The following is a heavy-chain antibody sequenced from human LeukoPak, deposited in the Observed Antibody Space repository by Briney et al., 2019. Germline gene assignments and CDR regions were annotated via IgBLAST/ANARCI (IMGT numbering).Heavy chain of an antibody. V-gene: IGHV3-73*01. D-gene: IGHD6-19*01. J-gene: IGHJ3*02. CDR3: AKPRGEEWLVGLYDAFDI. Sequence: GGSLKLSCAASGFTFSGSALHWVRQASGTGLEWVGLIRSRANSYATTYGASVKGRFTISRDNSKNTLYLQMNSLRAEDTAVFYCAKPRGEEWLVGLYDAFDIWGQGQWSPSLQ. CDR1: GFTFSGSA. CDR2: IRSRANSYAT.